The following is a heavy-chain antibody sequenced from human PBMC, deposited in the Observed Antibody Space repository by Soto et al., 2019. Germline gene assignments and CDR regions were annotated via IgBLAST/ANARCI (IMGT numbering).Heavy chain of an antibody. CDR2: IIPIFGTA. J-gene: IGHJ6*02. Sequence: SVKVSCKAPGGTFSSYAISWVRQAPGQGLEWMGGIIPIFGTANYAQKFQGRVTITADESTSTAYMELSSLRSEDSAVYYCARHGITIFGVVTGPSYYYYGMDVWGQGTTVTVSS. CDR1: GGTFSSYA. CDR3: ARHGITIFGVVTGPSYYYYGMDV. V-gene: IGHV1-69*13. D-gene: IGHD3-3*01.